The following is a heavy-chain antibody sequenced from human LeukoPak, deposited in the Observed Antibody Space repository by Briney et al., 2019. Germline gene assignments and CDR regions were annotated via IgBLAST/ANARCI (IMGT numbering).Heavy chain of an antibody. CDR1: GDSINSNY. Sequence: PSDTLSLTCSVSGDSINSNYWSWMRQPPGKGLEWIGYIYYGGSTNYNPSLKSRVSMSVDTSKNQFSLNLSSVTAADKAVYHCARLLAGCPGGRCRAHFDYWGEGTLVTVSS. D-gene: IGHD2-15*01. CDR2: IYYGGST. CDR3: ARLLAGCPGGRCRAHFDY. V-gene: IGHV4-59*07. J-gene: IGHJ4*02.